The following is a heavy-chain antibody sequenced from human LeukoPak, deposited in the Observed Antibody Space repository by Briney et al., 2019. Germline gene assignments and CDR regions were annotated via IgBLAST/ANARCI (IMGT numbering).Heavy chain of an antibody. CDR2: ISWNSGSI. CDR1: GFTFDDYA. CDR3: AKDTTGYSSGLPDY. Sequence: GGSLRLSCAASGFTFDDYAMHWVRQAQGKGLEWVSGISWNSGSIGYADSVKGRFTISRDNAKNSLYLQMNSLRAEDMALYYCAKDTTGYSSGLPDYWGQGTLVTVSS. J-gene: IGHJ4*02. V-gene: IGHV3-9*03. D-gene: IGHD6-19*01.